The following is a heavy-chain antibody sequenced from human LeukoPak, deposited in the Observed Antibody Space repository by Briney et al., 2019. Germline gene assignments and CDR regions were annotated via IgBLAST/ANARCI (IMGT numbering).Heavy chain of an antibody. CDR1: GGSFSGYY. D-gene: IGHD3-3*01. CDR3: ASRLRSLELPPLS. J-gene: IGHJ4*02. V-gene: IGHV4-34*01. Sequence: SETLSLTCAVYGGSFSGYYWSWIRQPPGKGLEWIGEINHSGSTNYNPSLKSRVTISVDTSKNQFSLKLSSVTAADTAVYYCASRLRSLELPPLSWGQGTLVTVSS. CDR2: INHSGST.